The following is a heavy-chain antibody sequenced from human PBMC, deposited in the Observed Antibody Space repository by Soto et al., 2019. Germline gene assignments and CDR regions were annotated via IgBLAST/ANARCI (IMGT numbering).Heavy chain of an antibody. CDR1: GFTFSSYA. CDR2: ISYDGSNK. J-gene: IGHJ3*02. CDR3: AREKLSVTPDAFDI. Sequence: PVGSLRLSCAASGFTFSSYAMHWVRQAPGKGLEWVAVISYDGSNKYYADSVKGRFTISRDNSKNTLYLQMNSLRAEDTAVYYCAREKLSVTPDAFDIWGQGTMVTVSS. V-gene: IGHV3-30-3*01. D-gene: IGHD4-4*01.